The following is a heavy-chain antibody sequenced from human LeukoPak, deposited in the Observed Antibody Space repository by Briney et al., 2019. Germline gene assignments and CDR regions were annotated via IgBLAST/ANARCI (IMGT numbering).Heavy chain of an antibody. Sequence: SETLSLTCAVYGESFSDYYWSWIRQPPGRGLEWIGEVNHGGTTNYNPSLKSRVIISADTSKNQFSLKLNSVTAADTAVYYCARAGPPDYCSSTSCHIGYWGQGTLVTVSS. CDR3: ARAGPPDYCSSTSCHIGY. D-gene: IGHD2-2*02. CDR1: GESFSDYY. J-gene: IGHJ4*02. CDR2: VNHGGTT. V-gene: IGHV4-34*01.